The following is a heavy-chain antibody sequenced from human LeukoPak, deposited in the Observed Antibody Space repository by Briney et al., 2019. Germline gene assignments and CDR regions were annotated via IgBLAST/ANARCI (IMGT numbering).Heavy chain of an antibody. CDR1: GGSITSTDYF. CDR3: VREVNHYGLRRNSFDP. V-gene: IGHV4-39*07. J-gene: IGHJ5*02. D-gene: IGHD3-10*01. Sequence: SETLSLTCTVSGGSITSTDYFWGWIRQPPGKGLEWIGSIDYSGSTYYNPSLKSLLTISLDTSNNQFSLKLSSVTAADTAVYYCVREVNHYGLRRNSFDPWGQGSKVTVSS. CDR2: IDYSGST.